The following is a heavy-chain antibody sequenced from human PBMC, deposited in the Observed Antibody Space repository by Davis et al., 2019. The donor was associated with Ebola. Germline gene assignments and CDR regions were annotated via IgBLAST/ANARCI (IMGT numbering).Heavy chain of an antibody. CDR1: GFTFSSYG. V-gene: IGHV3-30*18. D-gene: IGHD3-22*01. CDR3: AKVDYYDSSGYYSFYYYYYGMDV. Sequence: GGSLRLSCAASGFTFSSYGMHWVRQAPGKGLEWVAVISYDGSNKYYADSVKGRFTISRDNSKNTLYLQMNSLRAEDTAVYYCAKVDYYDSSGYYSFYYYYYGMDVWGQGTTVTVSS. J-gene: IGHJ6*02. CDR2: ISYDGSNK.